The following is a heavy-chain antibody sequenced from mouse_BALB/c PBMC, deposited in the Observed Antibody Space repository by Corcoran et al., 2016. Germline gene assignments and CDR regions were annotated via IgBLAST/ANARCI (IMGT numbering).Heavy chain of an antibody. CDR3: ARSGIGGFAY. CDR1: GYSITSGYY. CDR2: ISYDGSN. V-gene: IGHV3-6*02. Sequence: DVQLQESGPGLVKPSQSLSLTCSVTGYSITSGYYWNWIRQFPGNKLEWMGYISYDGSNNYNPSLKNRISITRDTSKNQFFLKLNSVTTEDTATYYGARSGIGGFAYWGQGTLVTVSA. J-gene: IGHJ3*01.